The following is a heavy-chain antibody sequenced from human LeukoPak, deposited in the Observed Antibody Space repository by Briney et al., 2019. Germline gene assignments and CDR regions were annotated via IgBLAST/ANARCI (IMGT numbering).Heavy chain of an antibody. Sequence: GASVKVSCKASGGTFSSYAISWVRQAPGQGLEWMGGIIPIFGTANYAQKFQGRVTITADESTSTAYMELSSLRSEDTAVYYCARDLGIVGAKGFDYWGQGTLVTDSS. J-gene: IGHJ4*02. CDR3: ARDLGIVGAKGFDY. CDR2: IIPIFGTA. CDR1: GGTFSSYA. D-gene: IGHD1-26*01. V-gene: IGHV1-69*13.